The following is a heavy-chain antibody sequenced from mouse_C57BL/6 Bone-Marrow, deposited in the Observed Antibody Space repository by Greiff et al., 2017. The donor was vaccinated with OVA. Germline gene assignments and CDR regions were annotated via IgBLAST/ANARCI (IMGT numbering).Heavy chain of an antibody. J-gene: IGHJ2*01. CDR2: ILPGSGST. CDR1: GYTFTGYW. D-gene: IGHD2-4*01. Sequence: VQLQESGAELMKPGASVKLSCKATGYTFTGYWIEWVKQRPGHGLEWIGEILPGSGSTNYTEKFKGKATFTADTSSNTAYMQLSSLTTEDSAIYYCARFPYDYDGYYFDYWGQGTTLTVAS. V-gene: IGHV1-9*01. CDR3: ARFPYDYDGYYFDY.